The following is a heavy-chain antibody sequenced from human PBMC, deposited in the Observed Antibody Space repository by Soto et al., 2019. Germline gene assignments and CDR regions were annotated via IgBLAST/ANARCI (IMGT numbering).Heavy chain of an antibody. J-gene: IGHJ4*02. CDR1: GVSFGAYY. CDR2: INHSGST. D-gene: IGHD3-9*01. CDR3: ARGTNLRCFD. V-gene: IGHV4-34*01. Sequence: PSETLSLTCAAYGVSFGAYYWTWIRQPPGKGLEWIGEINHSGSTNYNPSLESRVTISVDTSKNQFSLKLSSVTAADTAVYYCARGTNLRCFDWGQGTLVTVSS.